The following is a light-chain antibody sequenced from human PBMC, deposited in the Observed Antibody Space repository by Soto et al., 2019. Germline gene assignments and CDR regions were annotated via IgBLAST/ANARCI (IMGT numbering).Light chain of an antibody. CDR1: QGIGRS. V-gene: IGKV1-27*01. Sequence: IQMTQSPASLSASVGATVTITCRPSQGIGRSLAWYQQKPGTVPKVLIHAASTLQSGVSSRFSGSGSGTYFTLTISSLQPEDVATYYCQKYDSGPTFGAGTKVEI. J-gene: IGKJ1*01. CDR2: AAS. CDR3: QKYDSGPT.